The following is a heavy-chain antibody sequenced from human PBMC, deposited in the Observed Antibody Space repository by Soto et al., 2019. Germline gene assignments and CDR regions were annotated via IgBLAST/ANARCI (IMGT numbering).Heavy chain of an antibody. Sequence: QVQLVESGGGVVQPGRSLRLSCAASGFTFSSYAMHWVRQAPGKGLEWVAVISYDGSNKYYADSVKGRFTISRDNSKNTLYLQMNSLRAEDTAVYYCARTGSPRYYFDYWGQGTLVTVSS. CDR3: ARTGSPRYYFDY. D-gene: IGHD3-10*01. CDR1: GFTFSSYA. J-gene: IGHJ4*02. V-gene: IGHV3-30-3*01. CDR2: ISYDGSNK.